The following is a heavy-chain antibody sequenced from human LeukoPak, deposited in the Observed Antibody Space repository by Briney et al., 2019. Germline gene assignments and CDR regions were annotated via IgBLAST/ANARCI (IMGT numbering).Heavy chain of an antibody. J-gene: IGHJ2*01. D-gene: IGHD1-26*01. CDR1: GFTFSNYA. V-gene: IGHV3-23*01. CDR3: ARDRIVGAKFVWYFDL. Sequence: GGSLRLSCAAFGFTFSNYAMSWVRQAPGKGLEWVSAISGNGGSTYYADSVKGRFTISRDNSKNTLYLQMNSPRAEDTAVYYCARDRIVGAKFVWYFDLWGRGTLVTVSS. CDR2: ISGNGGST.